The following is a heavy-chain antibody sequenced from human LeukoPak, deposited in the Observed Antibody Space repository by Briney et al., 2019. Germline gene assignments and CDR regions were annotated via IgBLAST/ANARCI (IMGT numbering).Heavy chain of an antibody. V-gene: IGHV1-58*02. CDR2: IVVGSGNT. Sequence: SVKVSCKASGFTFTSSAMQWVRQARGHRLEWIGWIVVGSGNTNYAQKFQERVTITRDMSTSTAYMELSSLRSEDTAVYYCGAEGQWGSFDYWGQGTLVTVSS. D-gene: IGHD6-19*01. CDR1: GFTFTSSA. J-gene: IGHJ4*02. CDR3: GAEGQWGSFDY.